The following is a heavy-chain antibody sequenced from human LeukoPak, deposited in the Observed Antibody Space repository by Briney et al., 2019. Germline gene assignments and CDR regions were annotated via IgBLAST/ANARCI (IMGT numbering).Heavy chain of an antibody. CDR2: ISAYNGNT. J-gene: IGHJ6*02. CDR1: GYTFTTYG. CDR3: ARDSAVPAAILYYYYGMDV. V-gene: IGHV1-18*01. Sequence: ASVKVSCRASGYTFTTYGISWVRQAPGQGLEWMGWISAYNGNTNYAQKLQGRVTMTTDTSTSTAYMELRSLRSDDTAVYYCARDSAVPAAILYYYYGMDVWGQGTTVTVSS. D-gene: IGHD2-2*01.